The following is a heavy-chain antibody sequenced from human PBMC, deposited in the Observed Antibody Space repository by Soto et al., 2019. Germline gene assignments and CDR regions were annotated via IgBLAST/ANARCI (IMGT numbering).Heavy chain of an antibody. J-gene: IGHJ4*02. Sequence: PGGSLRLSCAASGFTFSSYGMHWVRQAPGKGQEWVAVISYDGSIKYYADSVKGRFTISRDNSKNTLYLQMNSLRAEDTAVYYCASHRYCSSTSCYAGNFDYWGQGTLVTVSS. V-gene: IGHV3-30*03. CDR2: ISYDGSIK. D-gene: IGHD2-2*01. CDR1: GFTFSSYG. CDR3: ASHRYCSSTSCYAGNFDY.